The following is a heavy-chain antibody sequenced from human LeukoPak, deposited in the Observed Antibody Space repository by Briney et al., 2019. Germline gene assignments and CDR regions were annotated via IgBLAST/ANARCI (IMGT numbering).Heavy chain of an antibody. CDR2: ISGSGGST. D-gene: IGHD5-18*01. CDR3: AKLTWIQLERFDY. CDR1: GFTFSSYA. J-gene: IGHJ4*02. V-gene: IGHV3-23*01. Sequence: GGSLRLSCAASGFTFSSYAMSWVRQAPGKGLEWVSAISGSGGSTYYADSVKGRFTISRDNSKNTLYLQMNSLGAEDTAVYYCAKLTWIQLERFDYWGQGTLVTVSS.